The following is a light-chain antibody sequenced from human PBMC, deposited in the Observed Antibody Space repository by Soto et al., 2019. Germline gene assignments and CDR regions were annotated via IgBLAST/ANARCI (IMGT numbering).Light chain of an antibody. CDR3: SAYTARSTLV. CDR2: EVR. J-gene: IGLJ3*02. CDR1: GSNIGAGYH. V-gene: IGLV1-40*01. Sequence: QSALTQPPSVSGAPGQRVTISCTGGGSNIGAGYHVHWYQQLPGTAPKLLIYEVRNRPSGISSRFSGSRSGNTASLTISGLQPEDEGDYYCSAYTARSTLVFGGGTKVTVL.